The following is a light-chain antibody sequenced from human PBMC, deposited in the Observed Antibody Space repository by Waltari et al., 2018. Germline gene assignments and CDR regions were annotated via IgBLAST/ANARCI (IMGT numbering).Light chain of an antibody. CDR2: STS. V-gene: IGKV3-20*01. CDR3: QQFDDSPPSWT. CDR1: QTINSNY. Sequence: EIVLTQSPGTLSLSPGERANLSCRASQTINSNYLAWYQHKPGQAPRLLIYSTSSRATGIPDRFSGGGSGTDFTLTISRLEPEDFAMYYCQQFDDSPPSWTFGQGTKVEIK. J-gene: IGKJ1*01.